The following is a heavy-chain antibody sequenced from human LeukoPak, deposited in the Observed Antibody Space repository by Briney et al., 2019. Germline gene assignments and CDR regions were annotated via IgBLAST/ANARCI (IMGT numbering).Heavy chain of an antibody. J-gene: IGHJ5*02. CDR1: GYTFTSYY. CDR3: VRGWWGTDYGWTNWFDP. D-gene: IGHD4-17*01. CDR2: TNPSDGST. Sequence: GASVKVSCKASGYTFTSYYMNWVRQAPGQGLEWMGKTNPSDGSTDFAQSFQGRVTMTRDTSTSTVYMELSSLRSEDTAVYYCVRGWWGTDYGWTNWFDPWGQGTLVTVSS. V-gene: IGHV1-46*01.